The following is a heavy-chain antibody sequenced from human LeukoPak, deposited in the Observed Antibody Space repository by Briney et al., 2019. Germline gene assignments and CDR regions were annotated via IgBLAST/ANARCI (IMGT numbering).Heavy chain of an antibody. V-gene: IGHV3-30*04. J-gene: IGHJ6*03. CDR3: ARGTRITMIVVVLLIGASRYYYYYMDV. CDR1: GFTFSSYV. D-gene: IGHD3-22*01. Sequence: GGSLRLSCAASGFTFSSYVMHWVRQAPGKGLEWVAIISYDGSNEYYADSVKGRFTISRDNSKNTLYLQMNSLRAEDTAVYYCARGTRITMIVVVLLIGASRYYYYYMDVWGKGTTVTVSS. CDR2: ISYDGSNE.